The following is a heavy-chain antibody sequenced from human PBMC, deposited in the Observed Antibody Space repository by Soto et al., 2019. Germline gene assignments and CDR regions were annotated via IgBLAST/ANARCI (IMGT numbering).Heavy chain of an antibody. J-gene: IGHJ6*03. CDR1: GYTFTSYA. CDR3: ARDTYYDFWSGYYHYYYYYYMDV. V-gene: IGHV1-3*01. CDR2: INAGNGNT. D-gene: IGHD3-3*01. Sequence: GASVKVSCKASGYTFTSYAMHWVRQAPGQRLEWMGWINAGNGNTKYSQKFQGRVTITRDTSASTAYMELSSLRSDDTAVYYCARDTYYDFWSGYYHYYYYYYMDVWGKGTTVTVSS.